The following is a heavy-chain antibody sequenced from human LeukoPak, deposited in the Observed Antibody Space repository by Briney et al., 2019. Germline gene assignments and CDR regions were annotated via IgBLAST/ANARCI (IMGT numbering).Heavy chain of an antibody. D-gene: IGHD3-3*01. Sequence: GGSLRLSCAASGFTFSSYWMSWVRQAPGKGLEWVANIKQDGSAKYYVDSVKGRFTISRDNAKNSLYLQIGSLRAEDTAVYYCARVSSIFGGTFDYWGQGTLVTVSS. J-gene: IGHJ4*02. V-gene: IGHV3-7*03. CDR1: GFTFSSYW. CDR3: ARVSSIFGGTFDY. CDR2: IKQDGSAK.